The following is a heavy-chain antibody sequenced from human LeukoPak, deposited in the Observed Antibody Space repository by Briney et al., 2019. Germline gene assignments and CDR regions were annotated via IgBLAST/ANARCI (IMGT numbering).Heavy chain of an antibody. V-gene: IGHV3-7*01. CDR1: GFTFSSYW. CDR2: IKQDGSEK. J-gene: IGHJ4*02. Sequence: GGSLRLSCAASGFTFSSYWMSWVRQAPGKGLEWVANIKQDGSEKYYVDSVKGRFTISRDSAKNSLYLQMNSLRAEDTAVYYCAREYSSSWYPYYFDYWGQGTLVTVSS. CDR3: AREYSSSWYPYYFDY. D-gene: IGHD6-13*01.